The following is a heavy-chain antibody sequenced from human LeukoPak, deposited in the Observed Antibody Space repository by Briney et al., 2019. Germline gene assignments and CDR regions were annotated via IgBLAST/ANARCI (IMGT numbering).Heavy chain of an antibody. V-gene: IGHV4-38-2*02. D-gene: IGHD6-13*01. J-gene: IGHJ4*02. CDR2: TNHSGST. CDR3: ARETVPAIAAPRGLNY. Sequence: PSETLSLPGTFSVYPITVVYYGGWIRRPPGKGLDWMGRTNHSGSTYYNPSLKSRVTISVDTSKNQFSLKLSSVTAADTAVYYCARETVPAIAAPRGLNYWGQGTLVTVSS. CDR1: VYPITVVYY.